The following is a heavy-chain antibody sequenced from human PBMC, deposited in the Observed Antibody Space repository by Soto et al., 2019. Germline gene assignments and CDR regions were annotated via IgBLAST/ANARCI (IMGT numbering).Heavy chain of an antibody. CDR1: GFRFITYG. J-gene: IGHJ4*02. Sequence: PVGSLRLSCAASGFRFITYGMSWVRQAPGKGLEWVANIRQDGGERFYVDSVKGRFTISRDNARNSLYLQMNSLRVEDTAMYYCARQGVLTFGALLARYFDYWGQGALVTVSS. V-gene: IGHV3-7*03. CDR2: IRQDGGER. D-gene: IGHD3-16*01. CDR3: ARQGVLTFGALLARYFDY.